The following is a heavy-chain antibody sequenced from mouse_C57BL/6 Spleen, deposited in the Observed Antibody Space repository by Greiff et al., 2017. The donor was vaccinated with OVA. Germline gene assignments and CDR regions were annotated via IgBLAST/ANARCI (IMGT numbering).Heavy chain of an antibody. D-gene: IGHD1-1*01. V-gene: IGHV5-6*01. CDR1: GFTFSSYG. CDR3: ARHGDYYGSSYRWFAY. J-gene: IGHJ3*01. Sequence: EVMLVESGGDLVKPGGSLKLSCAASGFTFSSYGMSWFRQTPDKRLQWAATISSGGSSTYYPASVKGRFPISRDNAKNTLYLQMSSLKSEDTAMYYCARHGDYYGSSYRWFAYWGQGTLVTVSA. CDR2: ISSGGSST.